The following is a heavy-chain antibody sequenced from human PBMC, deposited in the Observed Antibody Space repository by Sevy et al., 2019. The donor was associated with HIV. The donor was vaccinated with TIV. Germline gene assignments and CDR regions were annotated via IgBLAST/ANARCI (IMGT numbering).Heavy chain of an antibody. CDR2: ISGSGRFT. Sequence: GGSLRLSCSASEFTFSSYAMSWVRQAPGKGLEWVSSISGSGRFTYYADFVEGRFIISRDNSKNTLSVQMNGLRAEDTAVYYCAKGFCSGATCPRDYYYYGMDVWGQGTTVTVS. CDR3: AKGFCSGATCPRDYYYYGMDV. J-gene: IGHJ6*02. D-gene: IGHD2-15*01. CDR1: EFTFSSYA. V-gene: IGHV3-23*01.